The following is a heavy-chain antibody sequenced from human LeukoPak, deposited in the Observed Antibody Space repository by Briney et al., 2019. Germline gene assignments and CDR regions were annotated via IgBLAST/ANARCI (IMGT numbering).Heavy chain of an antibody. J-gene: IGHJ4*02. Sequence: PSETLSLTCTVSGGSISSYYWSWIRQPPGKGLEWIGRIYTSGSTNYNPSLKSRVTISVDTSKNQFSLRLSSVTASDTAVYYCARCLGGRCDYFDYWGQGALVTVSS. CDR2: IYTSGST. D-gene: IGHD3-16*01. CDR1: GGSISSYY. V-gene: IGHV4-4*08. CDR3: ARCLGGRCDYFDY.